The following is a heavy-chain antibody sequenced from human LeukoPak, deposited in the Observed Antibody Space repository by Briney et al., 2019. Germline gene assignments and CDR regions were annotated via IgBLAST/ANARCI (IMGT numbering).Heavy chain of an antibody. Sequence: GGSLRLSCAASGFTFNTYNMNWVRQTPSKGLECISYIISSSGAIYYADSVKGRFTISRDNAKNSLDLQMNSLRAWDTAAYYCANGAKTRPFGGVIDYWGQGTLVTVSS. D-gene: IGHD3-16*02. CDR3: ANGAKTRPFGGVIDY. CDR1: GFTFNTYN. V-gene: IGHV3-48*04. CDR2: IISSSGAI. J-gene: IGHJ4*02.